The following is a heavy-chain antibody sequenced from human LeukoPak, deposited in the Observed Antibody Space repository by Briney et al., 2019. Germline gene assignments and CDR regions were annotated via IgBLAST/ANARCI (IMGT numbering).Heavy chain of an antibody. V-gene: IGHV3-21*01. D-gene: IGHD1-26*01. J-gene: IGHJ6*03. CDR3: AKDSVKWDYYYYMDV. CDR2: ISGSSTYK. CDR1: GFDFSTYS. Sequence: GGPLRLSCEVSGFDFSTYSMNWVRQAPGKGLEWVSSISGSSTYKFYADSVKGRFTISRDNAKNSLYLQMNSLRAEDTAVYYCAKDSVKWDYYYYMDVWGKGTTVTVSS.